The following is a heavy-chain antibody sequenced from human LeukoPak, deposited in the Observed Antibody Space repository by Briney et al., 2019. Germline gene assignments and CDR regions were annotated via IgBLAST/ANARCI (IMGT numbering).Heavy chain of an antibody. V-gene: IGHV5-51*01. CDR3: ARHHYYGSGSYYNPNFDY. CDR2: IYPGDSDT. Sequence: GESQKISYKGSGYSFTSYWIGWVRQVPGKGLEWMGIIYPGDSDTRYSPSFQGQVTISADKSISTAYLQWSSLKASDTAMYYCARHHYYGSGSYYNPNFDYWGQGTLVTVSS. J-gene: IGHJ4*02. D-gene: IGHD3-10*01. CDR1: GYSFTSYW.